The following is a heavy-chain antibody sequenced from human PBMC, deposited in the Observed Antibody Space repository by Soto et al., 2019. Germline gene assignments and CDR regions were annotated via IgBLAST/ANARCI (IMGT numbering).Heavy chain of an antibody. Sequence: SETLSRTCTVSGGSISSGGYYWSWIRQHPGKGLEWIGYIYYSGSTYYNPSLKSRVTISVDTSKNQFSLKLSSVTAADTAVYYCARAVPEGRGYSYGYVPYFDYWGQGTLVTVSS. V-gene: IGHV4-31*03. CDR3: ARAVPEGRGYSYGYVPYFDY. CDR2: IYYSGST. D-gene: IGHD5-18*01. CDR1: GGSISSGGYY. J-gene: IGHJ4*02.